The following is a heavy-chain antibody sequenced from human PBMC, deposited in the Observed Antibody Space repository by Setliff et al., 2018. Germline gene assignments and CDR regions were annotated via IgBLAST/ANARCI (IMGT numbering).Heavy chain of an antibody. Sequence: PSETLSLTCNVSGDSISAASIMAWIRQPPGKGLEFIGYVYCSGAAKYDPSLKSRVTMSVDTSKTQFSLKLNSMTTADTAVYYCARGGTYRYFDYWGQGTLVTVS. CDR3: ARGGTYRYFDY. CDR1: GDSISAAS. V-gene: IGHV4-59*12. CDR2: VYCSGAA. J-gene: IGHJ4*02.